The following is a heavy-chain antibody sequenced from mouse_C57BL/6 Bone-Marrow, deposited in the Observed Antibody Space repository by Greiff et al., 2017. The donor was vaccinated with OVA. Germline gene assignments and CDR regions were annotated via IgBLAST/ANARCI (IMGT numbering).Heavy chain of an antibody. CDR1: GFTFSDYY. CDR2: ISNGGGST. D-gene: IGHD1-1*01. J-gene: IGHJ4*01. CDR3: ARPRTTVVDAMDY. V-gene: IGHV5-12*01. Sequence: EVQRVESGGGLVQPGGSLKLSCAASGFTFSDYYMYWVRQTPEKRLEWVAYISNGGGSTYYPDTVKGRFTISRDNAKNTLYLQMSRLKSEDTAMYYCARPRTTVVDAMDYWGQGTSVTVSS.